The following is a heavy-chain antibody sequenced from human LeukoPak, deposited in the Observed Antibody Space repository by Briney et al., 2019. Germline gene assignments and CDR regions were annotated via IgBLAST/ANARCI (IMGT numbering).Heavy chain of an antibody. CDR3: ARGYNRGSYYNY. CDR2: INNSGST. V-gene: IGHV4-34*01. D-gene: IGHD3-16*01. CDR1: GGPFSGNY. Sequence: ASETLSLTCVVYGGPFSGNYWSWIRQPPGKGLEWVGEINNSGSTNYNPSLKSRVTISLDTSKNQFSLKLSSVTAADTAVYYCARGYNRGSYYNYWGQGTLVTVSS. J-gene: IGHJ4*02.